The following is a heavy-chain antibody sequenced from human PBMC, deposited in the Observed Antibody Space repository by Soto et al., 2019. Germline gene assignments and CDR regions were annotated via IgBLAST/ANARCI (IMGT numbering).Heavy chain of an antibody. Sequence: QVQLVQSGAEVKKPGASVKVSCKASGYTFTSYNMHWVRQAPGQGLEWVGMINPLGFSTTYAQKFRGRVTMTRDTSTSTVHMELSSLTSDDTAVYYCGREGGRFVELYWLDAWGQGTLVIVSS. D-gene: IGHD1-26*01. V-gene: IGHV1-46*01. CDR2: INPLGFST. CDR3: GREGGRFVELYWLDA. CDR1: GYTFTSYN. J-gene: IGHJ5*02.